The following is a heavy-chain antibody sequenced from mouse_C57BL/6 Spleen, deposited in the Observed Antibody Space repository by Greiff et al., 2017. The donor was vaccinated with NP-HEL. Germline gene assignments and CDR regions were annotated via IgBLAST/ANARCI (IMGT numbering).Heavy chain of an antibody. V-gene: IGHV1-39*01. CDR3: ARSITTVHYAMDY. D-gene: IGHD1-1*01. J-gene: IGHJ4*01. CDR2: INPNYGTT. Sequence: VQLKESGPELVKPGASVKISCKASGYSFTDYNMNWVKQSNGKSLEWIGVINPNYGTTSYNQKFKGKATLTVDQSSSTAYMQLNSLTSEDSAVYYCARSITTVHYAMDYWGQGTSVTVSS. CDR1: GYSFTDYN.